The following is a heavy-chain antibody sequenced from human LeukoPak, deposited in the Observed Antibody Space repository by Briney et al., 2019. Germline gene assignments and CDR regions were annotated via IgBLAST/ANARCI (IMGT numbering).Heavy chain of an antibody. D-gene: IGHD5-18*01. Sequence: GASVKVSCKASGGTFSSYAISWVRQAPGQGLEWMGGIIPIFGTANYAQKFQGRVTITADESTSTAYMELSSLRSEDTAVYYCAILAVDTAMVAPFEPWGQGTLVTVSS. CDR2: IIPIFGTA. J-gene: IGHJ5*02. V-gene: IGHV1-69*13. CDR1: GGTFSSYA. CDR3: AILAVDTAMVAPFEP.